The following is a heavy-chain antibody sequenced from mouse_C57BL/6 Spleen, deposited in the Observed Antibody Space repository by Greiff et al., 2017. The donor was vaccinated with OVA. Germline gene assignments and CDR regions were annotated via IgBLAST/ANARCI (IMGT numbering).Heavy chain of an antibody. Sequence: QVQLQQPGAELVRPGSSVKLSCKASGYTFTSYWMHWVKQRPIQGLEWIGNIDPSDSETHYNQKFKDKATLTVDKSSSTAYMQLSSLTSEDSAVYYCARDYSNYEAWVAYWGQGTLVTVSA. D-gene: IGHD2-5*01. J-gene: IGHJ3*01. V-gene: IGHV1-52*01. CDR2: IDPSDSET. CDR1: GYTFTSYW. CDR3: ARDYSNYEAWVAY.